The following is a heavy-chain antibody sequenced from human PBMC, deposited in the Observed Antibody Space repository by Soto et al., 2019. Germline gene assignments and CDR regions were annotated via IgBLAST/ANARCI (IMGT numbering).Heavy chain of an antibody. Sequence: QVQLVESGGGVVQPGRSLRLSCAASGFTFSSYGMHWVRQAPGKGLEWVAVISYDGSNKYYADSVKGRFTISRDNSKNTLYLQMNSLRAEDTAVYYCAKDYVYSSSWSKNPDYWGQGTLVTVSS. V-gene: IGHV3-30*18. CDR1: GFTFSSYG. CDR2: ISYDGSNK. CDR3: AKDYVYSSSWSKNPDY. J-gene: IGHJ4*02. D-gene: IGHD6-13*01.